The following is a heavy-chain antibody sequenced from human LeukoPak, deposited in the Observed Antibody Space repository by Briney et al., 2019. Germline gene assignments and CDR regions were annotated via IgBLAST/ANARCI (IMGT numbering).Heavy chain of an antibody. V-gene: IGHV3-23*01. CDR2: ISGGGAVT. Sequence: GVSLRLSCAASGFTFSSYAMRWVRQAPGKGLGWVSSISGGGAVTYYADSVKGRFTISRDNSKNTVYLQMNSLRAEDTAVYYCAKEPRVATIEIFDYWGQGTLVTVSS. CDR1: GFTFSSYA. J-gene: IGHJ4*02. D-gene: IGHD5-12*01. CDR3: AKEPRVATIEIFDY.